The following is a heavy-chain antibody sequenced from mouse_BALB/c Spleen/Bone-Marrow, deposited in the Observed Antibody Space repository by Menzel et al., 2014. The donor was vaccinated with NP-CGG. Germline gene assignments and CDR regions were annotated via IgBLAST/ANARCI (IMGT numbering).Heavy chain of an antibody. Sequence: EVQLVESGGGLVKPGGSLKLSGAASGFTFSSYAMSWVRQTPEKRLEWVATISSGGSYTYYPDSVKGRFTISRDNAKNTLYLQMSSLRSEDTAMYYCARHGITRLLDYWGQGTTLTVSS. CDR1: GFTFSSYA. CDR2: ISSGGSYT. V-gene: IGHV5-9-3*01. D-gene: IGHD2-4*01. CDR3: ARHGITRLLDY. J-gene: IGHJ2*01.